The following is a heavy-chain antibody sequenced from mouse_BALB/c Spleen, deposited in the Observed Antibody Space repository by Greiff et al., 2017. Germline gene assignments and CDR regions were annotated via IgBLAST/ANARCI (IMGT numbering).Heavy chain of an antibody. D-gene: IGHD1-1*01. CDR2: IWSDGST. J-gene: IGHJ4*01. V-gene: IGHV2-6-2*01. CDR3: ARSYGGPYAMDY. Sequence: VKVVESGPDLVAPSQSLSITCTVSGFSLTSYGVHWVRQPPGKGLEWLVVIWSDGSTTYNSALKSRLSISKDNSKSQVFLKMNSLQTDDTAMYYCARSYGGPYAMDYWGQGTSVTVSS. CDR1: GFSLTSYG.